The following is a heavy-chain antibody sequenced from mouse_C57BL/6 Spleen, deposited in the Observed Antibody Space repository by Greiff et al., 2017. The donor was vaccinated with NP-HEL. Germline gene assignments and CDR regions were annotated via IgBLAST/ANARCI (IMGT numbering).Heavy chain of an antibody. J-gene: IGHJ3*01. V-gene: IGHV5-6*01. CDR2: ISSGGSYT. CDR3: ASQGKLRGFAY. Sequence: EVQRVESGGDLVKPGGSLKLSCAASGFTFSSYGMSWVRQTPDKRLEWVATISSGGSYTYYPDSVKGRFTISRDNAKNTLYLQMSSLKSEDTAMYYCASQGKLRGFAYWGQGTLVTVSA. CDR1: GFTFSSYG. D-gene: IGHD1-1*01.